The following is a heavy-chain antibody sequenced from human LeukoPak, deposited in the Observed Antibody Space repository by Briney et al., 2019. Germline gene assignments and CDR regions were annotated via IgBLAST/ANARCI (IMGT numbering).Heavy chain of an antibody. V-gene: IGHV4-39*02. Sequence: PSETLSLTCTVSGGSISSSSYYWGWIRQPPGKGLEWIGSIYYSGSTYYNPSLKSRVTISVDTSKNQFSLRLTSMTAADTAVYYCAREGGYGSGGLDSWGQGTLVTVSS. CDR2: IYYSGST. D-gene: IGHD3-10*01. CDR3: AREGGYGSGGLDS. J-gene: IGHJ4*02. CDR1: GGSISSSSYY.